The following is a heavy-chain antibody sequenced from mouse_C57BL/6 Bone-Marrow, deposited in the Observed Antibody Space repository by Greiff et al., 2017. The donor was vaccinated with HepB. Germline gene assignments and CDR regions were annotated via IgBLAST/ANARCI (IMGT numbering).Heavy chain of an antibody. CDR1: GFSLTSYG. D-gene: IGHD1-1*01. V-gene: IGHV2-6*01. J-gene: IGHJ3*01. CDR3: ASGSPWFAY. CDR2: IWGVGST. Sequence: VKLVESGPGLVAPSQSLSITCTVSGFSLTSYGVDWVRQSPGKGLEWLGVIWGVGSTNYNSALKSRLSISKDNSKSQVFLKMNSLQTDDTAMYYCASGSPWFAYWGQGTLVTVSA.